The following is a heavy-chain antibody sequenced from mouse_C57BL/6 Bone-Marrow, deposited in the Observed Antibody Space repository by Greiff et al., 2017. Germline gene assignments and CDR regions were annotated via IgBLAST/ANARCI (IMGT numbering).Heavy chain of an antibody. V-gene: IGHV10-1*01. CDR1: GFSFNTYA. CDR3: VRLLRYFYYAMDY. Sequence: EVHLVESGGGLVQPKGSLKLSCAASGFSFNTYAMNWVRQAPGKGLEWVARIRSKSNNYATYYADSVKDRFTISRDDSESMLYLQMNNLKTEDTAMYYCVRLLRYFYYAMDYWGQGTSVTVSS. CDR2: IRSKSNNYAT. D-gene: IGHD1-1*01. J-gene: IGHJ4*01.